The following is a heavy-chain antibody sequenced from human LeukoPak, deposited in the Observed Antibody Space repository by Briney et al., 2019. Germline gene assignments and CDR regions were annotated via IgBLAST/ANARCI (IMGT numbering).Heavy chain of an antibody. CDR2: ISGSGGST. CDR3: AKEGGGSGSYAPFDY. V-gene: IGHV3-23*01. D-gene: IGHD3-10*01. CDR1: GFTFSSYG. Sequence: GGSLRLSCAASGFTFSSYGMSWVRQAPGKGLEWVSAISGSGGSTYYADSVKGRFTISRDNSKNPLYLQMNSLRAEDTAVYYCAKEGGGSGSYAPFDYWGQGALVTVSS. J-gene: IGHJ4*02.